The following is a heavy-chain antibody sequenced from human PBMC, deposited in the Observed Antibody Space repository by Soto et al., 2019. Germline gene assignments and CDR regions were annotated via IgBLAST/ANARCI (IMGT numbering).Heavy chain of an antibody. Sequence: GGSLRLSCAASGFTFGTYWMHWIRQVPGKGLEWVSRINSDASHTYYADSVKGRFTISRDNAKNTLHLEMSSLRAEDTAVYYCVKDSLRIVGATVFDYWGQGTLVTVSS. D-gene: IGHD1-26*01. CDR1: GFTFGTYW. V-gene: IGHV3-74*01. CDR2: INSDASHT. CDR3: VKDSLRIVGATVFDY. J-gene: IGHJ4*02.